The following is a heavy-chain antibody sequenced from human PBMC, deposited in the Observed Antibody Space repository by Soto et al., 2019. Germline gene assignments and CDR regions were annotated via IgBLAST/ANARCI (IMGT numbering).Heavy chain of an antibody. CDR3: ARACFRWRNRSSHSSSWPYYFDY. J-gene: IGHJ4*02. CDR2: INHSGST. V-gene: IGHV4-34*01. D-gene: IGHD6-13*01. Sequence: QVQLQQWGAGLLKPSETLSLTCAVYGGSFSGYYWSWIRQPPGKGLEWIGEINHSGSTNYNPSLKSRVTISVDTSKHQFSLKLSSVTAADTAVYYCARACFRWRNRSSHSSSWPYYFDYWGQGTLVTVSS. CDR1: GGSFSGYY.